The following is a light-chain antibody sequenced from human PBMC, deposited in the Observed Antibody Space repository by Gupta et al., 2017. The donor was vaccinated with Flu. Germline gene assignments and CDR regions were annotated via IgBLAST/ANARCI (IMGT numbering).Light chain of an antibody. CDR2: RNN. V-gene: IGLV1-47*01. CDR3: AAGEDSRSVV. J-gene: IGLJ3*02. Sequence: IYRNNQRPSGVPDRFSGSKSGTSASLAISGRRADDEADYYCAAGEDSRSVVFGGGTKLTVL.